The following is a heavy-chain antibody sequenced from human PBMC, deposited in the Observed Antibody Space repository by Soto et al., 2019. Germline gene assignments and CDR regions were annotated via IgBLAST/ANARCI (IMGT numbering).Heavy chain of an antibody. V-gene: IGHV3-66*01. J-gene: IGHJ4*02. CDR2: IQDGGSI. D-gene: IGHD3-10*01. CDR3: ARGEGSGSNALGQ. Sequence: EVLLEESGGDLVQPGGSLRLSCAASGFSVSNNYMTWFRQFPGKGLEWVSVIQDGGSITYADSVRDRFTISRDSSKNTVFLQMSSLRPEDTAVYFCARGEGSGSNALGQWGQGTLVTVSS. CDR1: GFSVSNNY.